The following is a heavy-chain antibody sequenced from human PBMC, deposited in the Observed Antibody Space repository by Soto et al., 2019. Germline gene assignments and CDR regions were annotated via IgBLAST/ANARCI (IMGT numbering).Heavy chain of an antibody. J-gene: IGHJ3*02. CDR1: GYTFTSYD. V-gene: IGHV1-18*01. CDR2: ISAYNGNT. D-gene: IGHD2-2*01. CDR3: ARDKIRGYCSSTCCYEAWPRAFDI. Sequence: ASVKVSCKASGYTFTSYDISWVRQAPGQGLEWMGWISAYNGNTNYAQKLQGRVTMTTDTSTSTAYMELRSLRSDDTAVYYCARDKIRGYCSSTCCYEAWPRAFDIRGQGTTVTGSS.